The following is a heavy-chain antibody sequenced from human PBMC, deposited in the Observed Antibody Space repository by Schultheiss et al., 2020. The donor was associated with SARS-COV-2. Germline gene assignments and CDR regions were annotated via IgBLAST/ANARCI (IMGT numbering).Heavy chain of an antibody. D-gene: IGHD1-7*01. CDR1: GGSISSYY. CDR2: IYTSEST. CDR3: ARDRELGY. J-gene: IGHJ4*02. V-gene: IGHV4-4*07. Sequence: SETLSLTCTVSGGSISSYYWSWIRQPAGKGLEWIGRIYTSESTSYNPSLGSRVTISASKDQFSLRLTSVTAADTAVYYCARDRELGYWGQGTLVTVSS.